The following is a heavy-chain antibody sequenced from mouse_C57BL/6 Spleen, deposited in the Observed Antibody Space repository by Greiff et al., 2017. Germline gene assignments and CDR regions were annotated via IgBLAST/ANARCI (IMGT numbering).Heavy chain of an antibody. Sequence: VQLKQSGPELVKPGASVKMSCKASGYTFTDYNMHWVKQSHGKSLEWIGYINPNNGGTSYNQKFKGKATLTVNKSSSTAYMELRSLTSEDSAVYYCARHYGSSQRYFDVWGTGTTVTVSS. V-gene: IGHV1-22*01. D-gene: IGHD1-1*01. J-gene: IGHJ1*03. CDR2: INPNNGGT. CDR1: GYTFTDYN. CDR3: ARHYGSSQRYFDV.